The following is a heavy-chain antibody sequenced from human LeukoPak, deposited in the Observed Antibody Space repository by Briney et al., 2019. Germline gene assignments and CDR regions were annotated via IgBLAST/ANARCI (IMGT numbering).Heavy chain of an antibody. CDR3: AKALGGPYCSGGSCYSAEYFQH. Sequence: GGSLRLSCAASGFTFSSYGMHWVRQAPGKGLEWVAVISYDGSKKYYADSVKGRFTISRDNSKDTLYLQMNSLRVEDTAVYYCAKALGGPYCSGGSCYSAEYFQHWGQGTLVTVSS. CDR1: GFTFSSYG. J-gene: IGHJ1*01. D-gene: IGHD2-15*01. CDR2: ISYDGSKK. V-gene: IGHV3-30*18.